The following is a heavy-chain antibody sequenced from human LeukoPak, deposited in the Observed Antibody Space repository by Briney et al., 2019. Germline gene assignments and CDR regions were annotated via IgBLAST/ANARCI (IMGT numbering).Heavy chain of an antibody. J-gene: IGHJ4*02. CDR1: GFTFSAYW. Sequence: GGSLRLSCAASGFTFSAYWMHWVRQAPGKGPLWVSHINGDGSTINYADSVKGRFTISRDNAKNTLYLQMNSLRAEDTAVYYCAEAASVRGVSYWGQGTLVTVSS. D-gene: IGHD3-10*01. CDR2: INGDGSTI. CDR3: AEAASVRGVSY. V-gene: IGHV3-74*01.